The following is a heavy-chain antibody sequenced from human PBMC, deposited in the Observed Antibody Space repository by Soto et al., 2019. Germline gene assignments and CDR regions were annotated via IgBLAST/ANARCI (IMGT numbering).Heavy chain of an antibody. Sequence: GGSLRLSCAASGFTFSSYSMNWVRQAPGKGLEWVSSISSSSSYIYYADSVKGRFTISRDNAKNSLYLQVNSLRAEDTAVYYCARDPTAVTSRFDPWGQGTLVTVSS. J-gene: IGHJ5*02. CDR3: ARDPTAVTSRFDP. CDR2: ISSSSSYI. CDR1: GFTFSSYS. D-gene: IGHD4-4*01. V-gene: IGHV3-21*01.